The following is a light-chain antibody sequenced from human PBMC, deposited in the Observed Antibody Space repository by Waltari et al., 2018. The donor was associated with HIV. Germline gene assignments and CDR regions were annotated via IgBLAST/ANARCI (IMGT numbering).Light chain of an antibody. Sequence: DIHLTHSPSSLAESVGDTLIVTCRASQPIGKYLNWYQVKPGKAPKLLVYAASSMQFGVPPRFSGSGSGTHFTLTVSSLQDDDFAIYYCQQSYNTPVTFGGGTTLEIK. CDR1: QPIGKY. V-gene: IGKV1-39*01. CDR2: AAS. J-gene: IGKJ4*01. CDR3: QQSYNTPVT.